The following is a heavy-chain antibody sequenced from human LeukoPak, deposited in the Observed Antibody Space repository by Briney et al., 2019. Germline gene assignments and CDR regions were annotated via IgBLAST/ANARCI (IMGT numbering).Heavy chain of an antibody. Sequence: ASVKVSCKASGYTFTGYYMHWVRQAPGQGLEWMGWINPNSGNTNYAQKFQGRVTMTRDTSISTAYMELSRLRSDDTAVYYCARGERTYDILTGSIVDSWGQGTLVTVSS. D-gene: IGHD3-9*01. V-gene: IGHV1-2*02. CDR1: GYTFTGYY. J-gene: IGHJ4*02. CDR2: INPNSGNT. CDR3: ARGERTYDILTGSIVDS.